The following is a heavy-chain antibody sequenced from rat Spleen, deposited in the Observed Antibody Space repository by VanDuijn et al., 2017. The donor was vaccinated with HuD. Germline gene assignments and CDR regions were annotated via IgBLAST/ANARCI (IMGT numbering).Heavy chain of an antibody. CDR1: GFTFSDYA. CDR2: ISIGGYNT. Sequence: EVQLVESGGGLVQPGNSLKLSCAASGFTFSDYAMAWVRQSPKKGLEWVATISIGGYNTYYRDSVKGRFTISRDNAKSTLYLQMNSLRSEDTATYYCTRDPGSPFDYWGQGVMVTVSS. J-gene: IGHJ2*01. D-gene: IGHD1-4*01. CDR3: TRDPGSPFDY. V-gene: IGHV5S23*01.